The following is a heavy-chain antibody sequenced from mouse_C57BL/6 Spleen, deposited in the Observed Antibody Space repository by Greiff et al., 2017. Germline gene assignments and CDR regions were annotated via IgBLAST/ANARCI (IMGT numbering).Heavy chain of an antibody. D-gene: IGHD1-1*01. Sequence: EVQLQQSGPELVKPGASVKISCKASGYTFTDYYMNWVKQSHGKSLEWIGDINPNNGGTSYNQKFKGKATLTVDKASSTAYMELRSLTSEDSAVYYCARDYYGSSYAMDYWGKGTSGTVSS. V-gene: IGHV1-26*01. CDR2: INPNNGGT. CDR3: ARDYYGSSYAMDY. J-gene: IGHJ4*01. CDR1: GYTFTDYY.